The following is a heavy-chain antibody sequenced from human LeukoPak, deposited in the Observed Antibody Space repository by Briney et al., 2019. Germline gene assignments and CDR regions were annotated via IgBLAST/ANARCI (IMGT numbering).Heavy chain of an antibody. J-gene: IGHJ4*02. D-gene: IGHD5-18*01. CDR1: GFTFSSYA. CDR2: ISGSGGST. V-gene: IGHV3-23*01. Sequence: PGGSLRLSCAASGFTFSSYAMSWVRQAPGKGLEWVSAISGSGGSTYYADSVKGRFTISRDNSKSTLYLQMNSLRAEDTAVYYCAKDASWYRYGYGDYWGQGTLVTVSS. CDR3: AKDASWYRYGYGDY.